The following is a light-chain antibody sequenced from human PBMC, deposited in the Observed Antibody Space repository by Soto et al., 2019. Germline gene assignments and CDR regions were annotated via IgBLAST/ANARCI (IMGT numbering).Light chain of an antibody. CDR3: QQANDYPRT. V-gene: IGKV3-20*01. Sequence: EIVLTQYPGTLSLSPGERATLSCWASQSVSSYLAWYRQKTGQAPRLLIYGASSRATGIPDRLSGSGYGTDLTITISSMKNEDFATYLCQQANDYPRTFGQGTKVDIK. CDR1: QSVSSY. CDR2: GAS. J-gene: IGKJ1*01.